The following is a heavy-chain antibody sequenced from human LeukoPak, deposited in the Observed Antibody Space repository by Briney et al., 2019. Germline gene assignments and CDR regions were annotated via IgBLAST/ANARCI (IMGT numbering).Heavy chain of an antibody. CDR3: AKDSGYGTRSSFY. D-gene: IGHD5-12*01. V-gene: IGHV3-23*01. CDR1: GFTFSNYA. CDR2: FSGSGVST. J-gene: IGHJ4*02. Sequence: GGSLRLSCAASGFTFSNYAMSWVRQAPGKGLEWVSAFSGSGVSTHYADSVKGRFTISRDNSKNTLYLQVNSLRPEDTAVYYCAKDSGYGTRSSFYWGQGTLVTVSS.